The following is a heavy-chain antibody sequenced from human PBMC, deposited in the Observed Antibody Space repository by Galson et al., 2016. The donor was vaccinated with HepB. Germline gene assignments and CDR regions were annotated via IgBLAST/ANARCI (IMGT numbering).Heavy chain of an antibody. CDR1: GYSISSGYY. D-gene: IGHD4-17*01. Sequence: SETLSLTCAVSGYSISSGYYWGWIRQSPGKGLEWIASFSRSETTYYAPSLQSRVTLSVDTSKNQFSLKLSSVTAADTAVYYCARAGTTVTTHYYYLDFWGQGTLVTVSP. J-gene: IGHJ4*02. V-gene: IGHV4-38-2*01. CDR2: FSRSETT. CDR3: ARAGTTVTTHYYYLDF.